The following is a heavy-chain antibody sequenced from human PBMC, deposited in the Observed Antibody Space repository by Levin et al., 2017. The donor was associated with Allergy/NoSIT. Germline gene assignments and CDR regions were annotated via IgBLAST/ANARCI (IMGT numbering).Heavy chain of an antibody. CDR1: GFRFSDYY. CDR2: ISVSGRET. J-gene: IGHJ4*02. CDR3: AREGFWTD. D-gene: IGHD3/OR15-3a*01. Sequence: GESLKISCATTGFRFSDYYMSWIRQVPGKGLEWVSYISVSGRETNYADSVKGRFTISRDNAMNSLSLQMNSLRVDDSAVYYCAREGFWTDWGQGTLVTVSS. V-gene: IGHV3-11*06.